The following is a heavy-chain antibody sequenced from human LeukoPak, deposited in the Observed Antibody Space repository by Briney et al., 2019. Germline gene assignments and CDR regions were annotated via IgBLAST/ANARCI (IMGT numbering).Heavy chain of an antibody. CDR2: INHSGST. V-gene: IGHV4-34*01. Sequence: SETLSLTCTVYGGSFSGYYWSWIRQPPGKGLEWIGEINHSGSTNYYPSLKSRVTISVDTSKNQFSLRLSSVTAADTAVYYCARLYGSGSYYNYWGQGTLVTVSS. CDR1: GGSFSGYY. D-gene: IGHD3-10*01. J-gene: IGHJ4*02. CDR3: ARLYGSGSYYNY.